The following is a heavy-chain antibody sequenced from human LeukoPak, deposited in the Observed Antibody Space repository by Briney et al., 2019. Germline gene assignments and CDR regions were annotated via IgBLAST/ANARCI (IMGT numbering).Heavy chain of an antibody. CDR2: IYSGGST. V-gene: IGHV3-53*01. CDR1: GFTVSSNY. D-gene: IGHD3-10*01. J-gene: IGHJ6*03. CDR3: ARDRKGWGYGSGSNNDYYYYYMDV. Sequence: GGSLRLSCAASGFTVSSNYMSWVRQAPGKGLEWVSVIYSGGSTYYADSVKGRFTISRDNSKSTLYLQMNSLRAEDTAVYYCARDRKGWGYGSGSNNDYYYYYMDVWGKGTTVTVSS.